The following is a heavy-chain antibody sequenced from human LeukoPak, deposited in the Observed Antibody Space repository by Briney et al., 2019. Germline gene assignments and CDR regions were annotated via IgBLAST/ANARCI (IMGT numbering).Heavy chain of an antibody. D-gene: IGHD3-9*01. CDR3: ARDNFDWSHHYYFDY. Sequence: SETLSLTCTVSGGSISSYYWSWIRQPPGKGLEWIGYIYYSGSTNYNPSLKSRVTISVDTSKNQFSLKLSSVTAADTAVYYCARDNFDWSHHYYFDYWGQGTLVTVSS. CDR2: IYYSGST. V-gene: IGHV4-59*01. CDR1: GGSISSYY. J-gene: IGHJ4*02.